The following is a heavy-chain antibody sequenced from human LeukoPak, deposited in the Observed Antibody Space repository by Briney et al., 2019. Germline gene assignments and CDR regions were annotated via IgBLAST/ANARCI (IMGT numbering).Heavy chain of an antibody. D-gene: IGHD5-18*01. CDR3: ARQNVGYSYGTFDF. CDR1: GYSFTSYW. CDR2: IYPGDSDT. Sequence: GESLQISCKGSGYSFTSYWIGWVRRLPGKDLEWMGIIYPGDSDTRYSPSFQGQVTISADKSISTAYLQWSSLKASDTAMYYCARQNVGYSYGTFDFWGQGTLVTVSS. J-gene: IGHJ4*02. V-gene: IGHV5-51*01.